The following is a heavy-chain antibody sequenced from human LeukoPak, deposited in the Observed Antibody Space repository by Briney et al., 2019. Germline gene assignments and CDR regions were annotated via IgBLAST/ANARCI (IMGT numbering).Heavy chain of an antibody. CDR1: GFSFISYG. V-gene: IGHV3-30*18. CDR3: AKRPSDSGDYVTYFDY. J-gene: IGHJ4*02. D-gene: IGHD4-17*01. Sequence: GGALRLSCAASGFSFISYGRHWVGQAPGKGREGGGVISEEGRKKKYAGSLKGRFTISRDNSKHTLYLQMNSLRDEDTAVYYCAKRPSDSGDYVTYFDYWGQGTLVTVSS. CDR2: ISEEGRKK.